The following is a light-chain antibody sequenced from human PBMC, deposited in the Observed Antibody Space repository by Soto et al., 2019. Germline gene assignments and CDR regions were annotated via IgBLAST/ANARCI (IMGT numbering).Light chain of an antibody. CDR2: AAS. V-gene: IGKV3-20*01. J-gene: IGKJ2*01. Sequence: EIVLTQSPGTLSLSPGEGGTLSCRASQSISSSYLAWYQQKPGQSPSLLFYAASSRATGVPDWFSGSGSGTDFTLTISRLEPEDFAVYYCQLYGGSHMFSFGQGTKLEIK. CDR3: QLYGGSHMFS. CDR1: QSISSSY.